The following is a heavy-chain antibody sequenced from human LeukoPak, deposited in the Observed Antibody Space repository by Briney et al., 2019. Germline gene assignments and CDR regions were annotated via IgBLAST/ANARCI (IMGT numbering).Heavy chain of an antibody. Sequence: ASVEVSCKASGYTFTSYGISWVRQAPGQGLEWMGWISAYNGNTNYAQKLQGRVTMTTDTSTSTAYMELRSLRSDDTAVYYCARLYDFWSGYYWDYYYYGMDVWGQGTTVTVSS. D-gene: IGHD3-3*01. CDR2: ISAYNGNT. CDR1: GYTFTSYG. V-gene: IGHV1-18*01. CDR3: ARLYDFWSGYYWDYYYYGMDV. J-gene: IGHJ6*02.